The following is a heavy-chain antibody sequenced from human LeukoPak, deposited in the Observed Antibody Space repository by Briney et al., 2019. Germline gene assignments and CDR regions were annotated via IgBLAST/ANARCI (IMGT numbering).Heavy chain of an antibody. CDR3: ASGWELPDFDY. Sequence: GASVKVSCKASGYTFTSYGISWVRQAPGQGLEWMGGIIPIFGTANYAQKFQGRVTITADKSTSTAYMELSSLRSEDTAVYYCASGWELPDFDYWGQGTLVTVSS. CDR2: IIPIFGTA. J-gene: IGHJ4*02. V-gene: IGHV1-69*06. D-gene: IGHD1-26*01. CDR1: GYTFTSYG.